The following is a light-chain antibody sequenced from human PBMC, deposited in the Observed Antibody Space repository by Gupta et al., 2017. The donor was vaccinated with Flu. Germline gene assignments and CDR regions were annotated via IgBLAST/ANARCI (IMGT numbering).Light chain of an antibody. CDR2: GAS. Sequence: DIQMTQSPSSLSASVGDRVTITCRASEGIKNYLAWYQLNPGRVPKLLIYGASTWQSGVPSRFSGSGCGIYLSLTISRRHPEDVAAYYCHRNNSAPPLTFGQGTRLDLK. J-gene: IGKJ5*01. CDR1: EGIKNY. V-gene: IGKV1-27*01. CDR3: HRNNSAPPLT.